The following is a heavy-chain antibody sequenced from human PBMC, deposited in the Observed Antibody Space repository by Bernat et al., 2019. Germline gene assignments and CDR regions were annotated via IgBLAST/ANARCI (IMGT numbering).Heavy chain of an antibody. Sequence: QVQLVESGGGVVQPGRSLRLSCAASGFTFSSYGMHWVRQAPGKGLEWVAVISYDGINKYYADSVKGRFTISRDNSKNTLYLQMNSLRAEDTAVYYCAKDLYGGIYYYGMDVWGQGTTVTVSS. CDR3: AKDLYGGIYYYGMDV. CDR1: GFTFSSYG. D-gene: IGHD3-16*01. J-gene: IGHJ6*02. CDR2: ISYDGINK. V-gene: IGHV3-30*18.